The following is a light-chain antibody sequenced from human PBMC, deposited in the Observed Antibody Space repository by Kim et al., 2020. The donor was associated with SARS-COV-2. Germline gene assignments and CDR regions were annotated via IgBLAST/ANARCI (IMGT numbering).Light chain of an antibody. CDR1: QSVGSY. CDR3: QQRSLWFA. Sequence: SLSPGESATLSCRASQSVGSYLAWFQQKPGQPPRLLIYDTSNRATGIPARFSGSGSGTDFTLTISSLEPEDFAIYYCQQRSLWFAFGQGTRLEIK. V-gene: IGKV3-11*01. J-gene: IGKJ5*01. CDR2: DTS.